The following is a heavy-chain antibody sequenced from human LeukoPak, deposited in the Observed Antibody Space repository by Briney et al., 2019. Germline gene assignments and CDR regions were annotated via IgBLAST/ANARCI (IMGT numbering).Heavy chain of an antibody. CDR3: ARDKYYYDSSGYYGDYYHGMDV. V-gene: IGHV3-23*01. J-gene: IGHJ6*02. CDR2: ISGSGGST. CDR1: GFTFSSYA. Sequence: PGGSLRLSCAASGFTFSSYAMSWVRQAPGKGLEWVSAISGSGGSTYYADSVKGRFTISRDNSKNTLYLQMNSLRAEDTAVYYCARDKYYYDSSGYYGDYYHGMDVWGQGTTVTVSS. D-gene: IGHD3-22*01.